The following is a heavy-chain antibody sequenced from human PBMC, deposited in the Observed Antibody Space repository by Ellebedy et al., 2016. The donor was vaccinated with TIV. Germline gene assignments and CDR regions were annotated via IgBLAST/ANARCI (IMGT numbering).Heavy chain of an antibody. Sequence: GESLKISCAASGFTFRNYAMAWVRQAPGQGLEWVSFISSSGGSTYYADSVKGRFTISRDDSKNMLYMEMNSLRAEDSAVYYCAKDRSGYVVMTGSFDFWGQGALVTVSS. CDR1: GFTFRNYA. CDR2: ISSSGGST. V-gene: IGHV3-23*01. J-gene: IGHJ5*01. CDR3: AKDRSGYVVMTGSFDF. D-gene: IGHD2-21*02.